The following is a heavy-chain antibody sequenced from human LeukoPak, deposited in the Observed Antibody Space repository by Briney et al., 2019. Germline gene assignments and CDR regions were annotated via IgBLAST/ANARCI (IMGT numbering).Heavy chain of an antibody. D-gene: IGHD2-21*02. CDR2: IYHSGST. Sequence: PSQTLSLTCAVSGGSISSGGYSWSWIRQPPGKGLEWIGYIYHSGSTYYNPSLKSRVTISVDRSKNQFSLKLSSVTAADTAVYYCASPLSNCGGDCYLTFDYWGQGTLVTVSS. J-gene: IGHJ4*02. CDR3: ASPLSNCGGDCYLTFDY. V-gene: IGHV4-30-2*01. CDR1: GGSISSGGYS.